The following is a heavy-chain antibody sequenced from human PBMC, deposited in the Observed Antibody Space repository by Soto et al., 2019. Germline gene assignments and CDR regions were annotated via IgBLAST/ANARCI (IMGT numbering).Heavy chain of an antibody. J-gene: IGHJ4*02. Sequence: SVKVSCKASGGTFSSYAISWVRQAPGQGLEWMGGIIPIFGTANYAQKFQGRVTITADESTSTAYMELSSLRSEDTAVYYCASRYTWNDMHYFEYWGQGTLVTVPQ. CDR3: ASRYTWNDMHYFEY. V-gene: IGHV1-69*13. D-gene: IGHD1-20*01. CDR2: IIPIFGTA. CDR1: GGTFSSYA.